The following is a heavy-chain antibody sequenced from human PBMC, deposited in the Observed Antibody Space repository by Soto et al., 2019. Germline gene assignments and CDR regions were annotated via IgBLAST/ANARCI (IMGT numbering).Heavy chain of an antibody. CDR2: IIPIFGTA. CDR1: GGTFSSYA. D-gene: IGHD5-18*01. CDR3: ARFGGRIQRGKYGRDV. J-gene: IGHJ6*02. V-gene: IGHV1-69*13. Sequence: SVKVSCKASGGTFSSYAISWVRQAPGQGLEWMGGIIPIFGTANYAQKFQGRVTITADESTSTAYMELSSLRSEDTAVYYCARFGGRIQRGKYGRDVWGQGTTVTVSS.